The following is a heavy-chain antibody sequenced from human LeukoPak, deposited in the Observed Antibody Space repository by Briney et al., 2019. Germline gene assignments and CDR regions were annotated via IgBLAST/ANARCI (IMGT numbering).Heavy chain of an antibody. CDR1: GFTFSSYA. J-gene: IGHJ4*02. V-gene: IGHV3-23*01. CDR3: AKSSYYDTSGYYREYYFDY. D-gene: IGHD3-22*01. Sequence: GGSLRLSCAASGFTFSSYAMSWVRQAPGKGLEWVSAISGSGGSTYYADSVKGRFTISRDNSKNTLYLQMNSLRAEDTAVYYCAKSSYYDTSGYYREYYFDYWGQGTLVTVSS. CDR2: ISGSGGST.